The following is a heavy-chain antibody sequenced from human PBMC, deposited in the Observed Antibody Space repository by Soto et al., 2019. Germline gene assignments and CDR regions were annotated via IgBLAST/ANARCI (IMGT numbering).Heavy chain of an antibody. CDR2: IRSKANSYAT. Sequence: SXRLSCAASGFTFSGSAMHWVRQASGKGLEWVGRIRSKANSYATAYAASVKGRFTISRDDSKNTAYLQMNSLKTEDTAVYYCTTTLSSSTSPDYWGQGTLVTVSS. CDR1: GFTFSGSA. V-gene: IGHV3-73*01. D-gene: IGHD2-2*01. J-gene: IGHJ4*02. CDR3: TTTLSSSTSPDY.